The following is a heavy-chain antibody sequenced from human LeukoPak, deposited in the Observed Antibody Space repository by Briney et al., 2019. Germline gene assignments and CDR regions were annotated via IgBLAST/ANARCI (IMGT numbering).Heavy chain of an antibody. CDR1: GFTFSTYA. J-gene: IGHJ4*02. CDR3: AKAPLAYCGGDCYSRGAAIVY. CDR2: IRGSGGST. Sequence: GGSLSLSCAASGFTFSTYAMSWVRQAPGKALEWVSAIRGSGGSTFSADPVKGRFTISRDNSMNTLYLQVNSLRAGDTAVYYCAKAPLAYCGGDCYSRGAAIVYWGQGTLVTVSS. V-gene: IGHV3-23*01. D-gene: IGHD2-21*02.